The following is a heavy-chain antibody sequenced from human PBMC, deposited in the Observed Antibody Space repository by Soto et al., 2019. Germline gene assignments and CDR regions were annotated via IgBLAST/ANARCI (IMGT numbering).Heavy chain of an antibody. CDR3: ARSRGTIGTYHYYYPFDV. J-gene: IGHJ6*02. Sequence: ASVKVSCKASGYTFIIYYIHWVRQAPGQGLEWMGKINPSGSITRYAQKFQGRVTMTRDTSTTTAYMELSSLTSKDTAVYYCARSRGTIGTYHYYYPFDVWGQGTTVTVTS. CDR2: INPSGSIT. V-gene: IGHV1-46*01. CDR1: GYTFIIYY. D-gene: IGHD1-1*01.